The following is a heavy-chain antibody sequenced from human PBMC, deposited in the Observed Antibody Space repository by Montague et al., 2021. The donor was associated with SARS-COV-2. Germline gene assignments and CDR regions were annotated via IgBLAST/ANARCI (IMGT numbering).Heavy chain of an antibody. Sequence: SLILSFASSLFTFINYDMNWVRQAPGNGPEWISYISTSAYTTSYAGSVKGLFTISIDNFKNSLYLQMNSLIFEDTAVYYCTRDYRSIVGDGLDIWGQGTKVTVSS. V-gene: IGHV3-48*03. CDR1: LFTFINYD. D-gene: IGHD3-16*02. CDR3: TRDYRSIVGDGLDI. J-gene: IGHJ3*02. CDR2: ISTSAYTT.